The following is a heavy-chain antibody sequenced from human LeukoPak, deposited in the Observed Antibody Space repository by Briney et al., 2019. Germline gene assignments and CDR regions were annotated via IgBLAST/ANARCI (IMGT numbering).Heavy chain of an antibody. Sequence: GGSLRLSCVASGITFSSYGMHWVRQAPGKGLEWVAFIRYDGSNKYYADSVKGRFTISRDNSKNTLYLQMNSLRAEDTAVYYCAKLAAAGFDYWGQGTLVTVSS. V-gene: IGHV3-30*02. CDR3: AKLAAAGFDY. D-gene: IGHD6-13*01. J-gene: IGHJ4*02. CDR1: GITFSSYG. CDR2: IRYDGSNK.